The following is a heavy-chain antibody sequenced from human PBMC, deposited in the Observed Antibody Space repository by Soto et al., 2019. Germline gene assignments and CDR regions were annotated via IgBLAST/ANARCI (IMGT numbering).Heavy chain of an antibody. CDR2: IDSNGSTT. J-gene: IGHJ5*02. Sequence: GGSLRLSCAASGFTFNNYWMYWFRQVPGKRLVWVSRIDSNGSTTTYADSVQGRFTISRDNAKNTLYLQVNSLRAEDTAVYYCARSRYSGSWLSWGQGTLVTVS. CDR3: ARSRYSGSWLS. V-gene: IGHV3-74*01. CDR1: GFTFNNYW. D-gene: IGHD6-13*01.